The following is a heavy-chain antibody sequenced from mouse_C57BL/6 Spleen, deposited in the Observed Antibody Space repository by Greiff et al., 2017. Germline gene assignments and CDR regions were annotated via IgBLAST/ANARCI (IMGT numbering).Heavy chain of an antibody. Sequence: VQLKQSGPELVKPGASVKISCKASGYTFTDYYMNWVKQSHGKSLEWIGDINPNNGGTSYNQKFKGKATLTADKSSSTACMELRSLTSEDSAVYFCAGSGVTTTTDGAFDYWGQGTTLTVSS. CDR2: INPNNGGT. CDR3: AGSGVTTTTDGAFDY. V-gene: IGHV1-26*01. CDR1: GYTFTDYY. D-gene: IGHD2-2*01. J-gene: IGHJ2*01.